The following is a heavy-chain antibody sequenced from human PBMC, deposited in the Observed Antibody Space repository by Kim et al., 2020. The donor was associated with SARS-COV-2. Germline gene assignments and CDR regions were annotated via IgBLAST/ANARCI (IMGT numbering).Heavy chain of an antibody. CDR2: IAAAGGGT. J-gene: IGHJ4*02. CDR1: GFTISSCA. Sequence: GGSLRLSCAASGFTISSCAMSWARQAPGKGLEWVSVIAAAGGGTYYADSVRGRFTISRDTSKNTLYLQMNSLRAEDTAMYYCTKRNTGDSWNAAGYWGQGTLVSVSS. D-gene: IGHD1-1*01. V-gene: IGHV3-23*01. CDR3: TKRNTGDSWNAAGY.